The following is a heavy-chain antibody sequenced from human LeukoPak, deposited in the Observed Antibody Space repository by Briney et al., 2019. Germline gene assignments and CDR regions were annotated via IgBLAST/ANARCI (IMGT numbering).Heavy chain of an antibody. V-gene: IGHV1-46*01. CDR1: GYTFTSYY. CDR3: ARIRDGYNDAYDI. CDR2: INPGGGNT. J-gene: IGHJ3*02. D-gene: IGHD5-24*01. Sequence: WASVKVSCKASGYTFTSYYMHWVRQAPGQGLEWMGIINPGGGNTNYAQNFQGRVTMTRDTSASTVYMELSSLRSEDTAIYYCARIRDGYNDAYDIWGQGTVVTVPS.